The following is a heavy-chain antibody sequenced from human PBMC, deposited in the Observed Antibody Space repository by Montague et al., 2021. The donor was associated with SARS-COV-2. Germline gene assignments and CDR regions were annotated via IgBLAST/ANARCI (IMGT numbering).Heavy chain of an antibody. J-gene: IGHJ4*02. V-gene: IGHV3-23*03. CDR1: GFPFSDYA. CDR2: IYGGGFTT. Sequence: YLRLSCAASGFPFSDYAMSWVRQAPGKGLEWVSGIYGGGFTTKYAESVKGRFTISRDNSKNTVYLHMNSLRAEDTAVYYCVRDHLGICPFDLWGQGTLVTVSS. D-gene: IGHD7-27*01. CDR3: VRDHLGICPFDL.